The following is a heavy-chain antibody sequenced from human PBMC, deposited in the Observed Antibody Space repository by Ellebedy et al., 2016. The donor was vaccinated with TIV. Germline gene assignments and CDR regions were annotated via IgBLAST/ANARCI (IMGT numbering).Heavy chain of an antibody. Sequence: SETLSLTXAVYGGSFSGYYWSWIRQPPGKGLEWIGEINHSGSTNYNPSLKSRVTISVDTSKNQFSLKLSSVTAADTAVYYCAREPPLRYFDWLGFDYWGQGTLVTVSS. D-gene: IGHD3-9*01. CDR1: GGSFSGYY. CDR2: INHSGST. CDR3: AREPPLRYFDWLGFDY. V-gene: IGHV4-34*01. J-gene: IGHJ4*02.